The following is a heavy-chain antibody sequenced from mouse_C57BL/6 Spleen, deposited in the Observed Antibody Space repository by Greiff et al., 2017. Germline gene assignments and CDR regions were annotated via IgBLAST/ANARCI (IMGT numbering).Heavy chain of an antibody. CDR1: GYSFTSYY. CDR3: ARYDYDGGLDY. J-gene: IGHJ2*01. V-gene: IGHV1-66*01. D-gene: IGHD2-4*01. CDR2: IYPGSGNT. Sequence: QVQLQQSGPELVKPGASVKISCKASGYSFTSYYIHWVKQRPGQGLEWIGWIYPGSGNTKYNEKFKGKATLTADTSSSTAYMQLSSLTSEDSAVYYCARYDYDGGLDYWGQGTTLTVSS.